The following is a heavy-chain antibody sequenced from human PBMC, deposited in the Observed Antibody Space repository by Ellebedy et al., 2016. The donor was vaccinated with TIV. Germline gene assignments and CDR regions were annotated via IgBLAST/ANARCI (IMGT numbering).Heavy chain of an antibody. D-gene: IGHD3-10*01. CDR3: ARAQITMVRGIKGYYYYGMDV. J-gene: IGHJ6*02. CDR1: GYTFTSYG. Sequence: AASVKVSCKASGYTFTSYGINWVRQAPGQGLEWMGWISTYNGNTNYAQKLQGRVTMTTDTSTSTAYMELRSLRSDDTAVYYCARAQITMVRGIKGYYYYGMDVWGPGTTVTVSS. CDR2: ISTYNGNT. V-gene: IGHV1-18*01.